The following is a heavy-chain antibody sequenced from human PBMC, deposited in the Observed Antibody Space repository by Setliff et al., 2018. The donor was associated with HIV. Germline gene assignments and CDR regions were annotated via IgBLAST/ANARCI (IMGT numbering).Heavy chain of an antibody. CDR1: GFSFSTYS. J-gene: IGHJ4*02. CDR3: ASDATPYYYDSSGSNY. D-gene: IGHD3-22*01. Sequence: GGSLRLSCEASGFSFSTYSVNWTRQAPGKGLEWVSSISSSSTYKYIADSLKGRFTISRDDAKMSLYLQMNSLRAEDTAVYYCASDATPYYYDSSGSNYWGQGTLVTSPQ. CDR2: ISSSSTYK. V-gene: IGHV3-21*01.